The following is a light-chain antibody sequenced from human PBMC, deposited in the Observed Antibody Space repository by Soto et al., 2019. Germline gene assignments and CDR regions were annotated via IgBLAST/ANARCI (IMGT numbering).Light chain of an antibody. CDR3: LQHNSYTLT. V-gene: IGKV1-17*01. Sequence: DIQMTQSPSSLSSSLGDRVTITCGASQSISSYLNWYQQKPGKAPKLLIYAASSLQSGVPSRFSVSGSGTEFTLTISRLKNEDFATYYCLQHNSYTLTFCGGTKVDIK. J-gene: IGKJ4*01. CDR2: AAS. CDR1: QSISSY.